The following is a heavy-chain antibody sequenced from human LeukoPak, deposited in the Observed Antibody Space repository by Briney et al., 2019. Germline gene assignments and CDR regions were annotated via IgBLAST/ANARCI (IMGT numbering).Heavy chain of an antibody. Sequence: GGSLRLSCAASGFTFSSYAMHWVRQAPGKGLEWVAVISYDGSNKYYADSVKGRFTISRDNSKNTLYLQMNSLRAEDTAVYYCATIAAAGTGYPYFDYWGQGTLVTVSS. D-gene: IGHD6-13*01. CDR3: ATIAAAGTGYPYFDY. CDR1: GFTFSSYA. CDR2: ISYDGSNK. J-gene: IGHJ4*02. V-gene: IGHV3-30-3*01.